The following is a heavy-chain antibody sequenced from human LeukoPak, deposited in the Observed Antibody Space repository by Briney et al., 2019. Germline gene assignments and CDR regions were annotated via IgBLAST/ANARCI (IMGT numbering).Heavy chain of an antibody. CDR1: GGSISSGSYY. D-gene: IGHD3-22*01. CDR2: IYTSGST. Sequence: PSETLSLTCTVSGGSISSGSYYWSWIRQPAGKGLEWIGRIYTSGSTNYNPSLKSRVTISVDTSKNQFSLKLSSVTAADTAVYYCAGKDYYDSSGEVDNWGQGTLVTVSS. J-gene: IGHJ4*02. V-gene: IGHV4-61*02. CDR3: AGKDYYDSSGEVDN.